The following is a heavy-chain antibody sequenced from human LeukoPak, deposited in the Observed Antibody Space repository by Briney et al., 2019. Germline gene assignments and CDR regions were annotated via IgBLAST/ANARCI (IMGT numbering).Heavy chain of an antibody. CDR2: MNPNSGNT. J-gene: IGHJ4*02. D-gene: IGHD6-6*01. Sequence: ASVKVPCKASGYTFTSYDINWVRQATGQGLEWMGWMNPNSGNTGYAQKFQGRVTITRNTSISTAYMELSSLRSEDTAVYYCARAPAIAAPLHFDYWGQGTLVTVSS. CDR1: GYTFTSYD. CDR3: ARAPAIAAPLHFDY. V-gene: IGHV1-8*03.